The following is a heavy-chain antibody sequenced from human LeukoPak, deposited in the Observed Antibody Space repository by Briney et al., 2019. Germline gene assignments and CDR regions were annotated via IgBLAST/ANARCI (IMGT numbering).Heavy chain of an antibody. V-gene: IGHV5-51*01. CDR2: IYPGDSDT. CDR1: GYSFTSYW. D-gene: IGHD7-27*01. CDR3: ARPISGDGDYYYGMDV. Sequence: GESLKISCKGSGYSFTSYWIGGVRQMPGKGLEWMGIIYPGDSDTRYSPSFQGQVTISADKSISTAYLQWSSLKASDTAMYYCARPISGDGDYYYGMDVWGQGTTVTVSS. J-gene: IGHJ6*02.